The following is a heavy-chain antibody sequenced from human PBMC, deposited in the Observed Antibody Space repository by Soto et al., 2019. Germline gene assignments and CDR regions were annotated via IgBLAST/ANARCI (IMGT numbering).Heavy chain of an antibody. CDR1: GFIFEDYD. CDR3: ARDREPSVYHGMSV. D-gene: IGHD1-1*01. Sequence: PGGSLRLSCEASGFIFEDYDMHWVRQPPGKGLQWVSGISGRGGSTYYADSVKGRFTISRDNSRNTLYLQMNSLRAEDAAAYYCARDREPSVYHGMSVWGQGTTVTVS. CDR2: ISGRGGST. V-gene: IGHV3-23*01. J-gene: IGHJ6*02.